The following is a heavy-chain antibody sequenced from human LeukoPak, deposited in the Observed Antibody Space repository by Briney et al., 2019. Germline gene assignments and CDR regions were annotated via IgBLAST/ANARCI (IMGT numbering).Heavy chain of an antibody. D-gene: IGHD3-10*01. Sequence: ASVKVSCKASGYTFTSYGISWVRQAPGQGLEWMGWISAYNGSTNYAQKLQGRATMTTDTSTSTAYMELRSLRSDDTAVYYCASTLLWFGEPIKGYYFDYWGQGTLVTVSS. CDR2: ISAYNGST. V-gene: IGHV1-18*04. CDR1: GYTFTSYG. J-gene: IGHJ4*02. CDR3: ASTLLWFGEPIKGYYFDY.